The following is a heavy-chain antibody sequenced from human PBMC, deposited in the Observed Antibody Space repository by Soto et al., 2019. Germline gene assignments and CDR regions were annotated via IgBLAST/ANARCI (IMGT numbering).Heavy chain of an antibody. CDR1: GYTFTSYD. V-gene: IGHV1-8*01. J-gene: IGHJ5*02. D-gene: IGHD4-17*01. Sequence: ASVKVSCKASGYTFTSYDINWVRQATGQGLEWMGWMNPNSGNTGYAQKFQGRVTMTRNTSISTAYMELSSLRSEDTAVYYCARGPSLMTTVTTWLGFRLAFNWFDPWGQGTLVTAPQ. CDR3: ARGPSLMTTVTTWLGFRLAFNWFDP. CDR2: MNPNSGNT.